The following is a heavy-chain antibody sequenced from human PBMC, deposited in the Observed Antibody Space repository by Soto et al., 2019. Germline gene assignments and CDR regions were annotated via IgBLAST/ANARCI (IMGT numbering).Heavy chain of an antibody. V-gene: IGHV3-7*01. CDR1: PFSFSTYW. CDR3: AAGEGWVFDL. CDR2: IKQDGSQK. J-gene: IGHJ2*01. Sequence: EVQLVESGGGLVQPGGSLRLSCAASPFSFSTYWMTWVRQAPGEGLEWVASIKQDGSQKDYVDSVKGRFTISRDNAKSSLDLPMNSLTVEETAVYYCAAGEGWVFDLWGRGTLVTVPS. D-gene: IGHD7-27*01.